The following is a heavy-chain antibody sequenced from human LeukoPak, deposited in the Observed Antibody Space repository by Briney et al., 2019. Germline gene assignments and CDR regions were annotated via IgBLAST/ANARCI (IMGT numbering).Heavy chain of an antibody. D-gene: IGHD6-13*01. CDR1: GFTFSSCA. CDR3: AKAEGSSTWYRGEYFQH. J-gene: IGHJ1*01. CDR2: ISTSGGST. V-gene: IGHV3-23*01. Sequence: GGSLRLSCAASGFTFSSCAMSWVRQAPGKGLEWVSSISTSGGSTYYTDSVKGRFTISRDNSKNTLYLQMTSLRAEDTAIYYCAKAEGSSTWYRGEYFQHWGQGTLVTVSS.